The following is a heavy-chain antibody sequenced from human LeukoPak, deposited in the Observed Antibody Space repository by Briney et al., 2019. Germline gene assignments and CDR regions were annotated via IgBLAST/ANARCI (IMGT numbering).Heavy chain of an antibody. CDR1: AFTFSSYW. J-gene: IGHJ4*02. D-gene: IGHD4-23*01. CDR2: IKQDGSEK. CDR3: ARAAHGGVDY. V-gene: IGHV3-7*05. Sequence: PGGSLRLSCAASAFTFSSYWMNWVRQAPGKGLEWVANIKQDGSEKYYVDSVKGRFTISRDSAKNSMYLQMNSLRAEDTAVYYCARAAHGGVDYWGQGTLVTVSS.